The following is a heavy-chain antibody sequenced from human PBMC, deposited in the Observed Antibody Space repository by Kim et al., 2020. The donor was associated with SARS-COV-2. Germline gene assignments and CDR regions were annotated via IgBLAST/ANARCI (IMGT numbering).Heavy chain of an antibody. CDR3: ARPLAVAGNYFDY. V-gene: IGHV4-39*01. J-gene: IGHJ4*02. D-gene: IGHD6-19*01. Sequence: YNPSLKSRVTISVDTSKNQFSLKLSSVTAADTAVYYCARPLAVAGNYFDYWGQGTLVTVSS.